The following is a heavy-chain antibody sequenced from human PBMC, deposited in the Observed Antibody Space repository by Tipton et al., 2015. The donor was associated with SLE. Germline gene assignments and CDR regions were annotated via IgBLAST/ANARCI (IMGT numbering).Heavy chain of an antibody. V-gene: IGHV4-39*07. D-gene: IGHD6-19*01. J-gene: IGHJ3*02. CDR1: GGSLSSSSYY. CDR3: ARGGPSGWHFFDI. CDR2: IYYSGST. Sequence: TLSLTCTVSGGSLSSSSYYWGWIRQPPGKGLEWIGSIYYSGSTYYNPSLKRRVTISVDTSKNQFSLKLSSVTAADTAVYYCARGGPSGWHFFDIWGQGTMVTVSS.